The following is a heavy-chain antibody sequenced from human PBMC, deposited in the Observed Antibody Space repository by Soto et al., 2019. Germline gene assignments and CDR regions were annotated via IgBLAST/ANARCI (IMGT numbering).Heavy chain of an antibody. Sequence: GGSLRLSCAASGFTFSSYAMSWVRQAPGKGLEWVSAISGSGGSTYYADSVKGRFTISRDNSKNTLYLQMNSLRAEDTAVYYCAKDRREYDDFWSGYYYFAYWGQGTLVTVSS. D-gene: IGHD3-3*01. V-gene: IGHV3-23*01. CDR1: GFTFSSYA. J-gene: IGHJ4*02. CDR3: AKDRREYDDFWSGYYYFAY. CDR2: ISGSGGST.